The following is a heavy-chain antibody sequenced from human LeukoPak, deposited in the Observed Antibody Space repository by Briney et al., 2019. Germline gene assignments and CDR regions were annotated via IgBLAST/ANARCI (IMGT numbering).Heavy chain of an antibody. CDR1: GFIFSSYG. J-gene: IGHJ5*02. CDR2: IRYDGSEK. D-gene: IGHD6-6*01. V-gene: IGHV3-30*02. Sequence: GGSLRLSCAASGFIFSSYGMHWVRQAPGKGLDWVALIRYDGSEKYYVDSVKGRFTISRDNSKNTLYLQMNSLRAEDTAVYYCAKDKIAVRPGWFDPWGQGTLVTVS. CDR3: AKDKIAVRPGWFDP.